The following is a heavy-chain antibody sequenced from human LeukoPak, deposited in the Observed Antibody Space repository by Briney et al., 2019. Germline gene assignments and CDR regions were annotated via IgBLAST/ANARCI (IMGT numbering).Heavy chain of an antibody. CDR1: GLTVSSNY. J-gene: IGHJ4*02. Sequence: GGSLRLSCAASGLTVSSNYMSWVRQAPGKGLEWVSVIYSGGSTYYADSVKGRFTISRDNSKNTLYLQMNSLRAEDTAVYYCARGSPGGLRFLEWSGYYFDYWGQGTLVTVSS. D-gene: IGHD3-3*01. V-gene: IGHV3-53*01. CDR3: ARGSPGGLRFLEWSGYYFDY. CDR2: IYSGGST.